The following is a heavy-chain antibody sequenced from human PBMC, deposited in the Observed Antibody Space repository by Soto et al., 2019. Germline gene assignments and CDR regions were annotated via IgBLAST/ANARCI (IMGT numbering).Heavy chain of an antibody. D-gene: IGHD1-26*01. CDR2: SIPIFGTA. V-gene: IGHV1-69*01. CDR3: ASDLVGAAANYGMDV. Sequence: QVQLVQSGAEVKKPGSSLKVSCKASGGTFSSFAITWVRQAPGQGLEWMGGSIPIFGTANYAQKFQGRVTITADESKSPAYRELSSLVYDDTDVEYCASDLVGAAANYGMDVWGPGATVTVSS. J-gene: IGHJ6*02. CDR1: GGTFSSFA.